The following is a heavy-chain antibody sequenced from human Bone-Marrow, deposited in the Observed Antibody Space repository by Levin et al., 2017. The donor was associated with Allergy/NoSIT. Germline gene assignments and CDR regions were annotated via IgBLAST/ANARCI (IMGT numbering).Heavy chain of an antibody. CDR3: AKGKKWELVGPFTHAEES. V-gene: IGHV3-30*18. Sequence: PGGSLRLSCAASEFTFSNYGMHWVRQAPGKGLEWVAVISYDGTKEYYVDSVKGRFTISRDNSKNTLYLQMNSLRAEDTALYYCAKGKKWELVGPFTHAEESWGQGTLVTVSS. D-gene: IGHD1-26*01. CDR1: EFTFSNYG. J-gene: IGHJ5*02. CDR2: ISYDGTKE.